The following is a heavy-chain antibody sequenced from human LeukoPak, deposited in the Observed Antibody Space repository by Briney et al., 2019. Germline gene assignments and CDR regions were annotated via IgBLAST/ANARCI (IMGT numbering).Heavy chain of an antibody. Sequence: ASVKVSCKVPGYTLTELSMHWVRQAPGKGLEWMGGFDPEDGETIYAQKFQGRVTMTEDTSTDTAYMELSSLRSEDTAVYYCATHLRGWYSAFDIWGQGTMVTVSS. J-gene: IGHJ3*02. V-gene: IGHV1-24*01. CDR3: ATHLRGWYSAFDI. D-gene: IGHD6-19*01. CDR2: FDPEDGET. CDR1: GYTLTELS.